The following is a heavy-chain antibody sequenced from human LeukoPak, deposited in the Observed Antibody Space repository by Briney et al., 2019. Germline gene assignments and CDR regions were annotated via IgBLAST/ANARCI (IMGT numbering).Heavy chain of an antibody. CDR1: GFTFSSYW. D-gene: IGHD2-21*02. CDR2: INSDGSST. CDR3: AKAKYPLCGGDCYLFDY. J-gene: IGHJ4*02. Sequence: PGGSLRLSCAASGFTFSSYWMHWVRQAPGKGLVWVSRINSDGSSTSYADSVKGRFTISRDNSKNTLYLQMNSLRAEDTAVYYCAKAKYPLCGGDCYLFDYWGQGTLVTVSS. V-gene: IGHV3-74*01.